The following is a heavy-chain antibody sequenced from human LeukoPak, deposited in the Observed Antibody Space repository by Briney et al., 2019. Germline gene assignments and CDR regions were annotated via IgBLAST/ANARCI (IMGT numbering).Heavy chain of an antibody. CDR3: ARGQRSTANWFDP. Sequence: SETLSLTCTVSGGSISSYYWIWIRQSAGKGLEWIGRIYTSGSTNYNPSLKSRVTMSVDTSKNQFSLKLSSVTAADTAVYYCARGQRSTANWFDPWGQGTLVTVSS. J-gene: IGHJ5*02. V-gene: IGHV4-4*07. D-gene: IGHD2-21*02. CDR1: GGSISSYY. CDR2: IYTSGST.